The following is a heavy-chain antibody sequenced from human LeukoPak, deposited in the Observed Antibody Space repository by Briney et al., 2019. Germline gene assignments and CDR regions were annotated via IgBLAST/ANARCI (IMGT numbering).Heavy chain of an antibody. CDR3: ARDSTGLLGAFDI. CDR2: IYSGGST. CDR1: GFTVSSNY. D-gene: IGHD3-22*01. V-gene: IGHV3-53*01. Sequence: GGSLRLSCAASGFTVSSNYMSWVRQAPGKGLEWASVIYSGGSTYYADSVKGRFTISRDNSKNTLYLQMNSLRAEDTAVYYCARDSTGLLGAFDIWGQGTMVTVSS. J-gene: IGHJ3*02.